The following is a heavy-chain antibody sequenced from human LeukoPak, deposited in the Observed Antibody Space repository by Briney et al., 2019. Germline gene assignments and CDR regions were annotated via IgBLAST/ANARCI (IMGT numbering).Heavy chain of an antibody. Sequence: GGSLRLSCAASGFTFSSYGMHWVRQAPGKGLEWVAFIRYDGSNKYYADSVKGRFTISRDNSKNTPYLQMNSLRAEDTAVYYCAKDGNWGFYYYYYYMDVWGKGTTVTVSS. CDR2: IRYDGSNK. V-gene: IGHV3-30*02. J-gene: IGHJ6*03. D-gene: IGHD7-27*01. CDR1: GFTFSSYG. CDR3: AKDGNWGFYYYYYYMDV.